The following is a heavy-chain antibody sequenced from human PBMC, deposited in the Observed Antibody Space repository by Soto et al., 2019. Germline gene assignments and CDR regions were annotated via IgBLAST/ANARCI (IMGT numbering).Heavy chain of an antibody. CDR2: IYYSGST. CDR3: ARDRAGIAAAGFDP. J-gene: IGHJ5*02. D-gene: IGHD6-13*01. Sequence: SDTLSLTCTVSAGSVNTAPYFWRWLRQPPVKGLEWIGYIYYSGSTNYNPSLKSRVTISVDTSKNQFSLKLSSVTAADTAVYYCARDRAGIAAAGFDPWGQGTLVTVSS. CDR1: AGSVNTAPYF. V-gene: IGHV4-61*01.